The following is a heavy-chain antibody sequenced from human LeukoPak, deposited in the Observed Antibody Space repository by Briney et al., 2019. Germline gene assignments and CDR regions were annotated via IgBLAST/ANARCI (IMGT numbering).Heavy chain of an antibody. CDR2: IYHSGST. D-gene: IGHD3-22*01. CDR3: ASIYYDRPFDY. Sequence: PSETLPLTCAVSGGSISSGGYSWSWIRQPPGKGLEWIGYIYHSGSTYYNPSLKSRVTISVDRSKNQFSLKLSSVTAADTAVYYCASIYYDRPFDYWGQGTLVTVSS. J-gene: IGHJ4*02. CDR1: GGSISSGGYS. V-gene: IGHV4-30-2*01.